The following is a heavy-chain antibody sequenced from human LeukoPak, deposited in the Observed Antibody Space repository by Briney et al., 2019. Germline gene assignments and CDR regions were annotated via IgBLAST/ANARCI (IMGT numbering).Heavy chain of an antibody. V-gene: IGHV3-66*04. CDR3: ARLSSGWFSLDL. CDR1: GLTVSSNY. Sequence: PGGSLRLSCAASGLTVSSNYMSWVRQAPGKGLEWVSVIYSGGSTYYADSVKGRFTISRANSKNTLYLQMNSLRAEDTAVYYCARLSSGWFSLDLWGRGTLVTVSS. J-gene: IGHJ2*01. CDR2: IYSGGST. D-gene: IGHD6-19*01.